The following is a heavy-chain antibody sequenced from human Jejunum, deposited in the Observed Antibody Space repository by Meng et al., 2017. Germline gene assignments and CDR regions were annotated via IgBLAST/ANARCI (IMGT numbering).Heavy chain of an antibody. D-gene: IGHD3-22*01. CDR2: IYHGGNT. Sequence: QVQLQESGPGLVKPSGTLSLTCAVSGGYINKENWWSWVRQSPERGLEWIGEIYHGGNTNYNPSLKRRVTMSVDESTNQMSLKLTSVTAADTAVYYCVRSPQYYDSSGFAFDPWGQGTLVTVSS. V-gene: IGHV4-4*02. CDR3: VRSPQYYDSSGFAFDP. J-gene: IGHJ5*02. CDR1: GGYINKENW.